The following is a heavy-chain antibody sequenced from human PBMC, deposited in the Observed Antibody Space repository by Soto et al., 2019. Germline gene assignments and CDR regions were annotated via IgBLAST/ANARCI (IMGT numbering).Heavy chain of an antibody. V-gene: IGHV1-18*01. J-gene: IGHJ6*02. CDR1: GYSFTTYG. CDR2: ISGYNGNT. CDR3: AREGPAPSFYFSVDV. Sequence: QVQLVQSRGEVKKPGASVKVSCKTSGYSFTTYGISWVRQAPGQGLEWMGWISGYNGNTNYAQKLQGRVTMTTDTAPSTAYMDLRSLRSAATAVYYCAREGPAPSFYFSVDVWGQGSTVTVSS.